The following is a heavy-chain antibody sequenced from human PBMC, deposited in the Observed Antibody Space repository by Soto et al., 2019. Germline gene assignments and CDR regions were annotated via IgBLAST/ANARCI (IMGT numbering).Heavy chain of an antibody. CDR2: ISPDGSDV. CDR1: GFPFTNYW. V-gene: IGHV3-74*01. D-gene: IGHD2-8*02. Sequence: PXGSLRLSCAASGFPFTNYWMNWVRQTAGKGLMWVSRISPDGSDVGYADSVEGRFTVSRDNAKNTLYLQMQSLRAEDTAMYYCACWGHIVPVAPSDFDRWGQGTLVTVSS. J-gene: IGHJ4*02. CDR3: ACWGHIVPVAPSDFDR.